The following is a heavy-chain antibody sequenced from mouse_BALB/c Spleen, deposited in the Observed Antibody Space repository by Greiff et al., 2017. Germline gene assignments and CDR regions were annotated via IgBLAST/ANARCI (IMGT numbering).Heavy chain of an antibody. CDR2: IDTSDSYT. CDR1: GYTFTDYW. D-gene: IGHD2-4*01. Sequence: QVQLQQPGAELVMPGASVKMSCKASGYTFTDYWMHWVKQRPGQGLEWIGAIDTSDSYTSYNQKFKGKATLTVDASSSTAYMQLSSLTSEDSAVYYCERLSDYDSCFDYWGQGTSLTVSA. CDR3: ERLSDYDSCFDY. V-gene: IGHV1-69*01. J-gene: IGHJ2*03.